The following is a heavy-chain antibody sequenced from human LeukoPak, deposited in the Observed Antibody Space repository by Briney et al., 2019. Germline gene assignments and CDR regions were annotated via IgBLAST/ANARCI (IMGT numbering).Heavy chain of an antibody. D-gene: IGHD3-22*01. CDR2: IYGSGST. V-gene: IGHV3-53*01. CDR1: GFTVSENY. J-gene: IGHJ4*02. CDR3: ARDGRGDYDYYDSSGYPFDF. Sequence: GGSLRLSCAASGFTVSENYMSWARQAPGKGLEWVSVIYGSGSTYYADSVKGRFTISRDNSKNTLYLQMNSLRAEDTAVYYCARDGRGDYDYYDSSGYPFDFWGQGTLVTVSS.